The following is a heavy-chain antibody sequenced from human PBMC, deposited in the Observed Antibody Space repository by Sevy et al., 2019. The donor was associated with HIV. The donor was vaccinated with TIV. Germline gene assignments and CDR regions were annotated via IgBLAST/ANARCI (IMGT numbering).Heavy chain of an antibody. J-gene: IGHJ3*02. Sequence: GGSLRLSCAASGFTFSSYSMNWVRQATGKGLEWVSAIGTAGDAYYPGSVKGRFTISRENAKNSLYLQMNSLRAGDTAVYYCARSGYGDYSGAFDIWGQGTMVTVSS. CDR3: ARSGYGDYSGAFDI. CDR2: IGTAGDA. CDR1: GFTFSSYS. V-gene: IGHV3-13*01. D-gene: IGHD4-17*01.